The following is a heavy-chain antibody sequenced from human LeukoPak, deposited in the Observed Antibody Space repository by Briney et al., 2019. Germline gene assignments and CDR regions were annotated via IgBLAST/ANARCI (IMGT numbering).Heavy chain of an antibody. V-gene: IGHV3-23*01. CDR1: GLAFSSYA. CDR3: AKGVDTAGNWFDP. J-gene: IGHJ5*02. Sequence: GGSLRLSCAASGLAFSSYAMSWVRQAPGKGLDWVSGISGSGGSTHYADSVKGRFTISRDNSKNTLYLQMNSLRAEDTAVYYCAKGVDTAGNWFDPWGQGTLVTVSS. D-gene: IGHD5-18*01. CDR2: ISGSGGST.